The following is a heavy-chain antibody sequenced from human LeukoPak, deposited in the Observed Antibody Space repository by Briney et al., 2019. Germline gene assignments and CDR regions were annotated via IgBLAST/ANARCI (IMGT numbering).Heavy chain of an antibody. J-gene: IGHJ4*02. CDR1: FYTFTSYG. Sequence: ASVKVSLMASFYTFTSYGISWVREAPGQGLAWMGWMSAYNGNTNYAQKLQGRVTMTTDTSTSTAYMELRSLRSDDTAVYYCARVLWGYYFDYWGQGTLVTVSS. D-gene: IGHD2-21*01. V-gene: IGHV1-18*01. CDR2: MSAYNGNT. CDR3: ARVLWGYYFDY.